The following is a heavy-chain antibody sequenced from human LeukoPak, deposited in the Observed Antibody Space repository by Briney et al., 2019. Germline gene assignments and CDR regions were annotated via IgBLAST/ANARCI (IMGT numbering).Heavy chain of an antibody. CDR2: IIPIFGTA. J-gene: IGHJ6*03. CDR3: ASSSHSYYYYMDV. Sequence: SVKVSCKASGGTFSSYAISWVRQAPGQGLEWMGGIIPIFGTANYAQKFQGRVTITTDESTSTALMAKSTLRSEDTAAYYCASSSHSYYYYMDVWGKGTTVTVSS. V-gene: IGHV1-69*05. CDR1: GGTFSSYA.